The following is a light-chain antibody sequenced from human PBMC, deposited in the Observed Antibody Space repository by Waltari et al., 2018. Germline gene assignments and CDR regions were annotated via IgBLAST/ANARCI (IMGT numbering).Light chain of an antibody. CDR2: DVS. CDR3: SSYARVNSPV. V-gene: IGLV2-8*01. J-gene: IGLJ1*01. Sequence: GSPGQSVTISCTGTSSDVGGYNSVSWYQQYPGKAPKLMLYDVSKRPSGVPDRFSGSKSDNTASLTVSGLQAEAEADYSCSSYARVNSPVFGTGTMVTVL. CDR1: SSDVGGYNS.